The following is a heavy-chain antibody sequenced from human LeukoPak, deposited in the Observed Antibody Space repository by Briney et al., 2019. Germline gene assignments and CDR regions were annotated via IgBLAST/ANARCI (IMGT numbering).Heavy chain of an antibody. J-gene: IGHJ6*02. Sequence: PSETLSLTCAVYGGSFSGYYMSWVRQAPGKGLEWVSVIYSGGSTYYADSVKGRFTISRDNSKNTLYLQMNSLRAEDTAVYYCARELVVPAAMRDYYYYYGMDVWGQGTTVTVSS. CDR3: ARELVVPAAMRDYYYYYGMDV. D-gene: IGHD2-2*01. V-gene: IGHV3-66*01. CDR2: IYSGGST. CDR1: GGSFSGYY.